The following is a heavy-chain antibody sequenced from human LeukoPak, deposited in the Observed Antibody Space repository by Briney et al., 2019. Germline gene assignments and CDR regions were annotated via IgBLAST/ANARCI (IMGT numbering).Heavy chain of an antibody. V-gene: IGHV4-59*01. J-gene: IGHJ6*02. CDR3: ARAPMIVAAQPVYYYGMDV. D-gene: IGHD3-22*01. CDR1: GGSISSYY. Sequence: SETLSLTCTVSGGSISSYYWSWIRQPPGKGLEWIGYIYYSGSTNYNPSLKSRVTISVDTSKNQFSLKLSSVTAADTAVYYCARAPMIVAAQPVYYYGMDVWGQGTTVTVSS. CDR2: IYYSGST.